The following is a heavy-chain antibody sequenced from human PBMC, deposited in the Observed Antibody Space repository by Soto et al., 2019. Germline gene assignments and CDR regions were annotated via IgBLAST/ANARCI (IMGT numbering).Heavy chain of an antibody. J-gene: IGHJ6*02. CDR1: GFTFGDYA. CDR3: TRLAFSSGWYGGYYYYGMDV. V-gene: IGHV3-49*04. D-gene: IGHD6-19*01. Sequence: TGGSLIISCTASGFTFGDYAMSWVRQAPGKGLEWVGFIRSKAYGGTTEYASSVKGRFTISRDDSKSIAYLQMNSLKTEDTAVYYCTRLAFSSGWYGGYYYYGMDVWGQGTTVTVSS. CDR2: IRSKAYGGTT.